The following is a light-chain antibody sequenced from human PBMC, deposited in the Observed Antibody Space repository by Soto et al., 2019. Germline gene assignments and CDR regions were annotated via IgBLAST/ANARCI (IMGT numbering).Light chain of an antibody. Sequence: DIVMTQSPLSLPVTPGEPASISCRSSQSLLHSNGYNYLDWYLQKPGQSPRLLIFLGSNRASGVPDRFSGSGSGTDVTLKISRVEAGDVGVYYCMQALQARLSFGGGTKVEIK. CDR2: LGS. CDR3: MQALQARLS. V-gene: IGKV2-28*01. J-gene: IGKJ4*01. CDR1: QSLLHSNGYNY.